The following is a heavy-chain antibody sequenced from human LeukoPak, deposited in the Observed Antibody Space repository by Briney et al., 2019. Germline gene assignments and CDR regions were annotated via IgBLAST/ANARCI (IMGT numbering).Heavy chain of an antibody. J-gene: IGHJ4*02. CDR2: ISGSGGST. CDR3: AKDKYVGDYYTAFDY. V-gene: IGHV3-23*01. Sequence: GGSLRLSCAASGFTFSSYAMSWVRQAPGKGLEWVSAISGSGGSTYYADSVKGRFTISRDNSKNTLYLQMNSLRAEDTAVYYCAKDKYVGDYYTAFDYWGQGTLVTVSS. CDR1: GFTFSSYA. D-gene: IGHD4-17*01.